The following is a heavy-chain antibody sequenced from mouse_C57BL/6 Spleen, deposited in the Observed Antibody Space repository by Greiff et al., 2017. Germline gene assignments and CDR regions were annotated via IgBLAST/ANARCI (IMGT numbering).Heavy chain of an antibody. V-gene: IGHV1-64*01. CDR2: IHPNSGST. D-gene: IGHD4-1*01. CDR3: ARRGKTGDYFDY. CDR1: GYTFTSYW. Sequence: VQLQQSGAELVKPGASVKLSCKASGYTFTSYWMHWVKQRPGQGLEWIGMIHPNSGSTNYNEKFKSKATLTVDKSSSTAYMQLSSLTSEDSAVYYCARRGKTGDYFDYWGQGTTLTVSS. J-gene: IGHJ2*01.